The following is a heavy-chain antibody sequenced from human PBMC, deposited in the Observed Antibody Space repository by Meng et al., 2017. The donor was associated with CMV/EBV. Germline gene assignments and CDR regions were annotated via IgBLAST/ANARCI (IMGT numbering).Heavy chain of an antibody. CDR2: ISSSSSTI. Sequence: GGSLRLSCAASGFTFSSYSMNWVRQAPGKGLEWVSYISSSSSTIYYADSVKGRFTISRDNAKNSLYLQMNSLRAEDTAVYYCARDWGRTSFKHLPHNDYWGQGTLVTVSS. CDR3: ARDWGRTSFKHLPHNDY. CDR1: GFTFSSYS. J-gene: IGHJ4*02. D-gene: IGHD3-16*01. V-gene: IGHV3-48*04.